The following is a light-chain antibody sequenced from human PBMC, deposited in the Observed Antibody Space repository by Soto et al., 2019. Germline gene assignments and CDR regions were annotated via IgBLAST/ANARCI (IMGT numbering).Light chain of an antibody. J-gene: IGKJ1*01. CDR2: LGS. Sequence: DIVMTQSPLSLPVTPGEPASISCRSSQSLLHSNGYNYLDWYLQKPGQSPQLLIYLGSNRASGVADRFSGSGSGADFTLKISRVEAEDVGVYYCMQALQTPLTWTFGQGTKVEIK. CDR3: MQALQTPLTWT. V-gene: IGKV2-28*01. CDR1: QSLLHSNGYNY.